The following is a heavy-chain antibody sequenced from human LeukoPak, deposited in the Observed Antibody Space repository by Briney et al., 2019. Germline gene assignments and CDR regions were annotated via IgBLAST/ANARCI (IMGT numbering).Heavy chain of an antibody. J-gene: IGHJ5*02. CDR2: INHSGST. CDR3: ASPSPGFDP. CDR1: GGSFSGYY. V-gene: IGHV4-34*01. Sequence: PSETLSLTCAVYGGSFSGYYWSWIRQPPGKGLEWIGEINHSGSTNYNPSLKSRVTISVDTSKNQFSLKLSSVTAAHMAVYYCASPSPGFDPWGQGTLVTVSS.